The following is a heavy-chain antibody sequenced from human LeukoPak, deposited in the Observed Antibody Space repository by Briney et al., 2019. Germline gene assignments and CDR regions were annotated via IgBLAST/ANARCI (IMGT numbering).Heavy chain of an antibody. CDR2: IKQDGSEK. D-gene: IGHD4-17*01. J-gene: IGHJ4*02. CDR3: AREFLSLDYGDYVIDY. Sequence: GRSLRLSCAASGFTFSSYGMHWVRQAPGKGLEWVANIKQDGSEKYYVDSVKGRFTISRDNAKNSLYLQMNSLRAEDTAVYYCAREFLSLDYGDYVIDYWGQGTLVTVSS. V-gene: IGHV3-7*04. CDR1: GFTFSSYG.